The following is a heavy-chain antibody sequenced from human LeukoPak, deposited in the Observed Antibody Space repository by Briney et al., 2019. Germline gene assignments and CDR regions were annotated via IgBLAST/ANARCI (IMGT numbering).Heavy chain of an antibody. CDR3: ARAMVTDYYYYYMDV. CDR2: IIPIFGTA. CDR1: GGTFSSYA. Sequence: SVKVSCKASGGTFSSYAISWVRQAPGQGLEWMGGIIPIFGTANYAQKFQGRVTITADESTSTAYMELSSLRSEGTAVYYCARAMVTDYYYYYMDVWGKGTTVTISS. J-gene: IGHJ6*03. D-gene: IGHD5-18*01. V-gene: IGHV1-69*13.